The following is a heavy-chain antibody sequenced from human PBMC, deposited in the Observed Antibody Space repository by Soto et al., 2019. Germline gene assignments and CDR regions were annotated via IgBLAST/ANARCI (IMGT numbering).Heavy chain of an antibody. V-gene: IGHV3-53*01. CDR1: GFTVSSNY. CDR3: ARVVPAAIPWFDP. J-gene: IGHJ5*02. CDR2: IYSVGST. D-gene: IGHD2-2*01. Sequence: GGSLRLSCAASGFTVSSNYMSWVRQAPGKGLEWVSVIYSVGSTYYADSVKGRSTISRDNSKNTLYLQMNSLRAEDTAVYYCARVVPAAIPWFDPWGQGTLVTVSS.